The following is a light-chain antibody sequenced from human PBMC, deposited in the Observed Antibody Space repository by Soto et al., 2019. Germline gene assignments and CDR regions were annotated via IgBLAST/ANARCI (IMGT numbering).Light chain of an antibody. J-gene: IGLJ3*02. CDR3: QVWDSSTAV. V-gene: IGLV3-9*01. Sequence: SYELTQPLSVSVALGQTARITCGGNNIGSKNVHWYQLNPGQAPVLVIYRDTNRPSGIPERFSGSNSGNTATLAISGAQAGDDADYYCQVWDSSTAVFGGGTKLTVL. CDR2: RDT. CDR1: NIGSKN.